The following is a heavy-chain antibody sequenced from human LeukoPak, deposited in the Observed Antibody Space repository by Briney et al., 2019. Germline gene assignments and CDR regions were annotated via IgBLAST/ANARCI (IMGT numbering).Heavy chain of an antibody. CDR3: ARHRGYTYGAYDY. CDR1: GFTFSDQS. Sequence: PGGSLRLSCVASGFTFSDQSMNWVRQAPGKGLEWVSLIYRGGSTYYADSVKGRFTISRDNSKNTLYLQMNSLRVEDTAVYYCARHRGYTYGAYDYWGQGTLVTVSS. D-gene: IGHD5-18*01. J-gene: IGHJ4*02. V-gene: IGHV3-66*04. CDR2: IYRGGST.